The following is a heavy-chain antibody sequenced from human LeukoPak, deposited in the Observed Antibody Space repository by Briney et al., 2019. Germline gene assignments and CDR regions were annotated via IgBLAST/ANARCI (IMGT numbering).Heavy chain of an antibody. D-gene: IGHD6-19*01. Sequence: GGSLRLSCAGSGFIFNNYAMHWVRQPPGKGPEWVSGISWNSGSIDYADSVKGRFTISRDNAKNSLYLQMNSLRVEDTAFYYCAKDNRRHYTSGPNPDSLHWGQGALVTVSS. CDR1: GFIFNNYA. CDR2: ISWNSGSI. J-gene: IGHJ4*02. CDR3: AKDNRRHYTSGPNPDSLH. V-gene: IGHV3-9*01.